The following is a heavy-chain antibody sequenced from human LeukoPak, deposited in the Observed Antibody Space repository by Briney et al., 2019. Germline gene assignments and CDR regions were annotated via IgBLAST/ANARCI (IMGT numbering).Heavy chain of an antibody. CDR3: AVIVGATPWDY. J-gene: IGHJ4*02. CDR1: GFTFSSYS. D-gene: IGHD1-26*01. Sequence: GGSLRLSCAASGFTFSSYSMNWVRQAPGKGLEWVSSISSSSSYISYADSVKGRFTISRDNAKNSLYLQMNSLRAEDTAVYYCAVIVGATPWDYWGQGNLVTVSS. V-gene: IGHV3-21*01. CDR2: ISSSSSYI.